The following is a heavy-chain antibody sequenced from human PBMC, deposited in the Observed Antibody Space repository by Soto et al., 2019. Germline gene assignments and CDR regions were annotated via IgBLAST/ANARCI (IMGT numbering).Heavy chain of an antibody. Sequence: QVQLVQSGAEVKKPGASVKVSCKASGYTFTSYGISWVRQAPGQGLEWMGWISAYNGNTNYAQKLQGRVTMTTDTSTSTADMELRSLISDDTAVYYCARGDILTGVYGYYGMDVWGQGTTVTVSS. CDR2: ISAYNGNT. CDR3: ARGDILTGVYGYYGMDV. D-gene: IGHD3-9*01. CDR1: GYTFTSYG. V-gene: IGHV1-18*01. J-gene: IGHJ6*02.